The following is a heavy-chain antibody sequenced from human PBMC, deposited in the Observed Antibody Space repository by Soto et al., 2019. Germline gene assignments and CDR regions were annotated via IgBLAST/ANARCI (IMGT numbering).Heavy chain of an antibody. V-gene: IGHV1-3*01. CDR2: INAGNGNT. J-gene: IGHJ5*02. CDR3: ARDGVMITFGGVIVIRWFDP. Sequence: ASVKVSCKASGYTFTSYAMHWVRQAPGQRLEWMGWINAGNGNTKYSQKFQGRVTITRDTSASTAYMELSSLRSEDTAVYYCARDGVMITFGGVIVIRWFDPWGQGTLVTVSS. CDR1: GYTFTSYA. D-gene: IGHD3-16*02.